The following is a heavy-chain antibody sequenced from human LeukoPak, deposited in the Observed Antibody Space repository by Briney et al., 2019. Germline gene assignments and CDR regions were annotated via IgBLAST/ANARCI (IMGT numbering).Heavy chain of an antibody. CDR3: AIEDASEDAFDI. J-gene: IGHJ3*02. Sequence: SVNVSCKASGGTFSSYAISWVRQAPGQGLEWMGRIIPILGIANYAQKFQGRVTTTADKSTSTAYMELSSLRSEDTAVYYCAIEDASEDAFDIWGQGTMVTVSS. D-gene: IGHD2-2*01. V-gene: IGHV1-69*04. CDR2: IIPILGIA. CDR1: GGTFSSYA.